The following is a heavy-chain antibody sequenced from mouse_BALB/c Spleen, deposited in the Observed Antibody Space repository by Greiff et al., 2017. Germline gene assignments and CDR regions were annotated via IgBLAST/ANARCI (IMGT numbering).Heavy chain of an antibody. D-gene: IGHD2-3*01. Sequence: EVQGVESGGGLVKPGGSLKLSCAASGFTFSDYYMYWVRQTPEKRLEWVATISDGGSYTYYPDSVKGRFTISRDNAKNNLYLQMSSLKSEDTAMYYCARDYDGYYGFAYWGQGTLVTVSA. V-gene: IGHV5-4*02. CDR2: ISDGGSYT. J-gene: IGHJ3*01. CDR3: ARDYDGYYGFAY. CDR1: GFTFSDYY.